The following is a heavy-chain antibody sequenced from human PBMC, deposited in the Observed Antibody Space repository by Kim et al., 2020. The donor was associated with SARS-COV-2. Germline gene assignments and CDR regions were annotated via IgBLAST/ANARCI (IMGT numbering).Heavy chain of an antibody. J-gene: IGHJ4*02. CDR2: T. Sequence: TNNNPSLKSRVTISVATSKNQFSLKLSSVTAADTAVYYCARLGSSWFFDYWGQGTLVTVSS. CDR3: ARLGSSWFFDY. V-gene: IGHV4-39*01. D-gene: IGHD6-13*01.